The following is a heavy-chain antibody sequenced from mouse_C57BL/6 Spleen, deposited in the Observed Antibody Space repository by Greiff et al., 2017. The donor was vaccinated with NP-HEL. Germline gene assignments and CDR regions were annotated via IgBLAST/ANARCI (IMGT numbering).Heavy chain of an antibody. J-gene: IGHJ1*03. CDR2: IRNKANGYTT. CDR1: GFTFPDYY. V-gene: IGHV7-3*01. Sequence: EVQLVESGGGLVQPGGSLSLSCAASGFTFPDYYMSWVRQPPGKALEWLGFIRNKANGYTTEYSASVKGRFTISRDNSQSILYLQMNALRAEDSATYYCARPFTDWYFDVWGTGTTVTVSS. CDR3: ARPFTDWYFDV.